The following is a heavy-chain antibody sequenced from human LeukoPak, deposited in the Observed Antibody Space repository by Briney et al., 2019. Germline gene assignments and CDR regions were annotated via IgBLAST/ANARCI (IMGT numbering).Heavy chain of an antibody. Sequence: GSLRLSCAASGFTFSSYEMNWVRQAPGKALEWIGNIFYSGSTYYSPSLKSRVTISLDTSRNQFSLKLSSVTAADTAVYYCARVADSGYDSRGYFDSWGQGTLVTVSS. V-gene: IGHV4-59*12. CDR2: IFYSGST. J-gene: IGHJ4*02. CDR3: ARVADSGYDSRGYFDS. D-gene: IGHD5-12*01. CDR1: GFTFSSYE.